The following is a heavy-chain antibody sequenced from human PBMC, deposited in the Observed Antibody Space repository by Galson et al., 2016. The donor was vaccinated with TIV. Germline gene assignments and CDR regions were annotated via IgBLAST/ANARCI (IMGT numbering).Heavy chain of an antibody. CDR3: VRDWDDYGHHSAFDS. Sequence: SLRLSCAASGFTFSTFWMSWVRQAPGKGLEWVANIKQDGSDKNYVDSVKGRFTISRDHTKNSVFLQMSSVRAEDTAVYYCVRDWDDYGHHSAFDSWGQGTQVTVSS. V-gene: IGHV3-7*01. CDR1: GFTFSTFW. D-gene: IGHD4-17*01. J-gene: IGHJ4*02. CDR2: IKQDGSDK.